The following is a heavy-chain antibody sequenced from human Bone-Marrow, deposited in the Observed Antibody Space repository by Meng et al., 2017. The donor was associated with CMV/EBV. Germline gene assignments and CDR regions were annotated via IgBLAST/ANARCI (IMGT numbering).Heavy chain of an antibody. J-gene: IGHJ4*02. D-gene: IGHD6-13*01. Sequence: GGSLRLSCAASGFTFSSYGMHWVRQAPGKGLEWVAVIWYDGSNKYYADSVKGRFTISRDNSKNTLYLQMNSLRAEDTAVYYCARVQRGYSSSWTSFDYWGQGTLVTVSS. CDR2: IWYDGSNK. CDR1: GFTFSSYG. V-gene: IGHV3-33*01. CDR3: ARVQRGYSSSWTSFDY.